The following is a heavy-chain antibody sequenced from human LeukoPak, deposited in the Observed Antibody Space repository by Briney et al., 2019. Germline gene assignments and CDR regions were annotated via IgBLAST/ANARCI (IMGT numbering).Heavy chain of an antibody. CDR2: IYTSGST. Sequence: SETLSLTCTVSGGSISSGSYYWSWIRQPAGKGLEWIGRIYTSGSTNYNPSLKSRATISVDTSKNQFSLKLSSVTAADTAVYYCARVRLGYCSSTSCYDAFDIWGQGTMVTVSS. J-gene: IGHJ3*02. D-gene: IGHD2-2*01. CDR3: ARVRLGYCSSTSCYDAFDI. V-gene: IGHV4-61*02. CDR1: GGSISSGSYY.